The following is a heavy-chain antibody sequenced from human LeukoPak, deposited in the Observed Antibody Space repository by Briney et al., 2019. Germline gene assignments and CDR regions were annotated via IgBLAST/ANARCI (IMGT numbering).Heavy chain of an antibody. CDR3: AKDFSEFKGRTITDSSGWLEDY. CDR1: GFTFSSYA. CDR2: ISGSGGST. V-gene: IGHV3-23*01. D-gene: IGHD6-19*01. J-gene: IGHJ4*02. Sequence: PGGSLRLSCAASGFTFSSYAMSWVRQAPGKGLEWVSAISGSGGSTYYADSVKGRFTISRDNSKNTLYLQMNSLRAEDTAVYYCAKDFSEFKGRTITDSSGWLEDYWGQGTLVTVSS.